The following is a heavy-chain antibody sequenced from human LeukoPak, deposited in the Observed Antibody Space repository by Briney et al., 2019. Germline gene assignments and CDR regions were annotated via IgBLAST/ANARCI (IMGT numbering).Heavy chain of an antibody. CDR2: KWYDGSNK. Sequence: PGRSLRLSCAASGFTFSNYGMHWVRQAPGKGLEWVAIKWYDGSNKYYADSVKGRFTISRDNSKNTLYLQMNSLRAEDTAVYYCARERGYYGSGSYYKDYWGQGTLVTVSS. V-gene: IGHV3-33*01. CDR1: GFTFSNYG. J-gene: IGHJ4*02. CDR3: ARERGYYGSGSYYKDY. D-gene: IGHD3-10*01.